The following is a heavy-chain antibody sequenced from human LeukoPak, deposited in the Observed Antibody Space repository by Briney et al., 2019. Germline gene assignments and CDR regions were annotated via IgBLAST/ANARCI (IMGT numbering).Heavy chain of an antibody. J-gene: IGHJ4*02. Sequence: PSETLSLTCTVSGRSINTSAYYWGWIRQPPGKGLEWIGSIYSTGSTYYSPSLKSRVLISVDTSKNQFPLKVNSVTAADTAMYYCARGNYGSFGDYWGQGTLVTVSS. D-gene: IGHD1-7*01. CDR1: GRSINTSAYY. CDR3: ARGNYGSFGDY. V-gene: IGHV4-39*01. CDR2: IYSTGST.